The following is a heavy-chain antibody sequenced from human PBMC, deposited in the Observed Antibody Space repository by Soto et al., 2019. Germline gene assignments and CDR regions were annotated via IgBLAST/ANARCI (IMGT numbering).Heavy chain of an antibody. D-gene: IGHD2-15*01. Sequence: QVQLVQSGAEVKKPGSSVKVSCKASGGTFSSYAISWVRQAPGQGLEWMGGIIPIFGTANYAQKFQGRVTITADESTSTAYMELSSLRSEDTAMYYCARDRLGYCSGGSCSDAFDIWGQGTMVTVSS. V-gene: IGHV1-69*01. CDR1: GGTFSSYA. J-gene: IGHJ3*02. CDR3: ARDRLGYCSGGSCSDAFDI. CDR2: IIPIFGTA.